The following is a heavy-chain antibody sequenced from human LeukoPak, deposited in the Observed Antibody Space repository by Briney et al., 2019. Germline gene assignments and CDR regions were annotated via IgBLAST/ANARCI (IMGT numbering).Heavy chain of an antibody. D-gene: IGHD5-18*01. CDR2: IYPSGST. Sequence: KPSETLSLTCTVSGASISSFYWSWIRQPAGKGLEWIGRIYPSGSTNYNPSLKSRVTISVDKSKNQFSLNLTSVTAADTAVYYCARNPGYNSAQGPGYFDLWGRGTLATVSS. CDR1: GASISSFY. J-gene: IGHJ2*01. V-gene: IGHV4-4*07. CDR3: ARNPGYNSAQGPGYFDL.